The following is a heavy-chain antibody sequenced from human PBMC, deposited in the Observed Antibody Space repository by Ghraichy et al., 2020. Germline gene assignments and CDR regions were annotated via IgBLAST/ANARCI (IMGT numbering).Heavy chain of an antibody. J-gene: IGHJ4*02. CDR1: GDSVSSNSAA. V-gene: IGHV6-1*01. CDR3: ARGPGSGTYYNVGRDYYFDY. D-gene: IGHD3-10*01. Sequence: TLSLTCAISGDSVSSNSAAWNWIRQSPSRGLEWLGRIYYRSKWYNDYAVSVKSRITINPDTSKNQFSLQLNSVTPEDTAVYYCARGPGSGTYYNVGRDYYFDYWGQGTLVTVSS. CDR2: IYYRSKWYN.